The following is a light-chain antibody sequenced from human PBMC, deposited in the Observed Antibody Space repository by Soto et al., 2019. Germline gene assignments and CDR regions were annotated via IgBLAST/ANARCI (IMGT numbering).Light chain of an antibody. CDR3: QQYDESPI. CDR2: GVS. V-gene: IGKV3-20*01. J-gene: IGKJ4*01. CDR1: QTVSSNY. Sequence: EIVLTQSPDTLSLSPGDRASLSCGVSQTVSSNYLAWYQQTPGQAPSLLIYGVSTRATGIPDRFRGSGSGTDFTLTITRLEPEDFAVYWCQQYDESPIFGGGTKVEIK.